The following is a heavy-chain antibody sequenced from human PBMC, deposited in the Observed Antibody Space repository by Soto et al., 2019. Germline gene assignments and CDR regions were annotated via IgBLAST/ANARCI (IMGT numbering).Heavy chain of an antibody. Sequence: PSETLSLTCTVSGGSISSGGYYWSWIRQHPGKGLEWIGYIYYTGSAYYNPSLKSRLTISVDKSTNQFSLKLSSVTAEDTAVYYCAREAYYYDSSGYFSKYFDSWGQGTLVTVSS. D-gene: IGHD3-22*01. CDR3: AREAYYYDSSGYFSKYFDS. CDR2: IYYTGSA. V-gene: IGHV4-31*03. J-gene: IGHJ4*02. CDR1: GGSISSGGYY.